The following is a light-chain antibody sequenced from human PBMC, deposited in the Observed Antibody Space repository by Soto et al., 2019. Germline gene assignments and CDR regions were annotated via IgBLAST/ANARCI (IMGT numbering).Light chain of an antibody. CDR2: DVS. CDR1: SSNVGGHNS. Sequence: QSVLTQPASVSGSPGQSITISCTGTSSNVGGHNSVSWYQQHPGKAPKLLIYDVSYRPSGVSYRFSGSKSGNTASLTIAGLQAEDGADYHCSSYTTSPPPPVGFGGGTQLTVL. J-gene: IGLJ2*01. V-gene: IGLV2-14*01. CDR3: SSYTTSPPPPVG.